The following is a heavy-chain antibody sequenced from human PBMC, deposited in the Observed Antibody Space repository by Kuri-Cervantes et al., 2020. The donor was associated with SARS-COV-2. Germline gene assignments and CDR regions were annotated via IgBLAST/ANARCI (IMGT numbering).Heavy chain of an antibody. CDR1: RGSINSHGSITSNF. D-gene: IGHD6-6*01. CDR3: VRFTEYSSSLLDY. Sequence: SETLSLTCSVSRGSINSHGSITSNFWTWIRQPPGRGLEWIGDVHSSGSTNYNPSLESRVTISTDTSKNQFSLKLSSVTAADTAVYYCVRFTEYSSSLLDYWGQGTLVTVSS. J-gene: IGHJ4*02. CDR2: VHSSGST. V-gene: IGHV4-4*08.